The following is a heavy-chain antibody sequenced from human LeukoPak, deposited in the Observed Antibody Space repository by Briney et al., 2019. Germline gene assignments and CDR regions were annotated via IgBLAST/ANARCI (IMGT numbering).Heavy chain of an antibody. V-gene: IGHV4-39*07. CDR2: IYYSGST. D-gene: IGHD3-10*01. J-gene: IGHJ6*02. Sequence: SETLSLTCTVSGGSISSNYYWGWIRQPPGKGLEWIGSIYYSGSTYYNPSLKSRLTLSVDTSKNQFSLRLSSVTAADTAVYYCARFTTTFYYGSGSPLYGMDVWGQGTTVTVSS. CDR3: ARFTTTFYYGSGSPLYGMDV. CDR1: GGSISSNYY.